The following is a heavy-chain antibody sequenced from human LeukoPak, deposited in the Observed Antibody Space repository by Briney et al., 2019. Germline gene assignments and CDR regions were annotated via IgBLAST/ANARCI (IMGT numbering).Heavy chain of an antibody. CDR1: GFTFSSYE. CDR3: ARDGGGYCSGGSCYEMGEFDY. J-gene: IGHJ4*02. CDR2: ISSGSYDK. D-gene: IGHD2-15*01. V-gene: IGHV3-21*01. Sequence: GGSLRLSCAASGFTFSSYEMNWVRQAPGKGLEWVSSISSGSYDKYYADSVKGRFTISRDNAKNTLYLQMNSLRAEDTAVYYCARDGGGYCSGGSCYEMGEFDYWGQGTLATVSS.